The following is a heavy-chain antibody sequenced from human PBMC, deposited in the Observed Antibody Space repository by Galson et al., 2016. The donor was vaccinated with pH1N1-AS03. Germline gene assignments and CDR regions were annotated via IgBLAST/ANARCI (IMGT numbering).Heavy chain of an antibody. CDR3: ARDRPDEGASGTFDY. V-gene: IGHV3-11*04. CDR1: GVTFSYYW. Sequence: SLRLSCAASGVTFSYYWMHWVRQAPGKGLQWLSYISSSGTTTYYADSVKGRFPFSRDNAKNSLYLQMNSLRVEDTAVYYCARDRPDEGASGTFDYWGRGTLVTVSS. CDR2: ISSSGTTT. J-gene: IGHJ4*01. D-gene: IGHD1-1*01.